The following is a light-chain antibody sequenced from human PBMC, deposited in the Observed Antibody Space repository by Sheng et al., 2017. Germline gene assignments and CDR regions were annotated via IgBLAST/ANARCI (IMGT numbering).Light chain of an antibody. Sequence: DFHMTQSPSSLSASVGDRVTITCRASQSISTYLNWYQQKPGKAPKLLIYTASNLQSGVPSRFSGNGSGTDFTLTISSLQPEDFTTYYCQQSYSTSFNFGQGTKLEIK. CDR2: TAS. CDR1: QSISTY. J-gene: IGKJ2*01. V-gene: IGKV1-39*01. CDR3: QQSYSTSFN.